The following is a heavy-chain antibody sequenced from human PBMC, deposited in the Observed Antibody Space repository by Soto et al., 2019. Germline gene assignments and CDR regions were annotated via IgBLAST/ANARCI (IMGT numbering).Heavy chain of an antibody. Sequence: EVQLVESGGGLIQPGKSLRLSCEASGFIVTSDYMSWVRQAPGKGLEWVSVIFSGGNTYYADSVKGRFTISRDYSKNPLFLQMNSLRAEATAVYYCARGGDYCRGGRCYPLDFDPWGQGTLVTVSS. V-gene: IGHV3-53*01. D-gene: IGHD2-15*01. J-gene: IGHJ5*02. CDR2: IFSGGNT. CDR1: GFIVTSDY. CDR3: ARGGDYCRGGRCYPLDFDP.